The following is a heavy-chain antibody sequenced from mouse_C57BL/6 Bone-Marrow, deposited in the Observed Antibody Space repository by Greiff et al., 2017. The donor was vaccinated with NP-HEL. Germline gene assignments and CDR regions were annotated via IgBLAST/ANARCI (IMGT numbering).Heavy chain of an antibody. D-gene: IGHD1-1*01. V-gene: IGHV1-72*01. CDR3: GRYYYGSSSFDY. Sequence: VQLQQPGAELVKPGASVKLSCKASGYTFTSYLMHWVKQRPGRGLEWIGMIDPNSGGTKYNEKFKSKATLTVDKPSSTAYMQLNSLTSEDSAVYYCGRYYYGSSSFDYWGQGTTLTVSS. J-gene: IGHJ2*01. CDR1: GYTFTSYL. CDR2: IDPNSGGT.